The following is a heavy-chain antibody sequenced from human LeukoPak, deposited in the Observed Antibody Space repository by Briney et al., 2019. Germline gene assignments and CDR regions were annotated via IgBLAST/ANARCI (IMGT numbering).Heavy chain of an antibody. CDR1: SGSISSSNR. CDR3: ARVGSSSWIFDY. CDR2: IYHSGST. J-gene: IGHJ4*02. Sequence: SETLSLTCAVSSGSISSSNRWSWLRQHPGKGLEWIGEIYHSGSTNYNPSLKSRVTISVDKSKNQFSLKLSSVTAADTAVYYCARVGSSSWIFDYWGQGTLLTVSS. D-gene: IGHD6-13*01. V-gene: IGHV4-4*02.